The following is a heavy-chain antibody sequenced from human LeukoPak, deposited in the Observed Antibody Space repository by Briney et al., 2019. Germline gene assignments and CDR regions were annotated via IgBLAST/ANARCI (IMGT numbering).Heavy chain of an antibody. J-gene: IGHJ4*02. CDR2: ISYDGSNK. D-gene: IGHD3-10*01. V-gene: IGHV3-30-3*01. Sequence: PGGSLRLSCAASGFTFSSYAMHWVRQAPGKGLEWVAVISYDGSNKYYADSVKGRFTISRDNSKNTLYLQMNSLRAKDTAVYYCARDVYYGSGSRYYFDYWGQGTLVTVSS. CDR1: GFTFSSYA. CDR3: ARDVYYGSGSRYYFDY.